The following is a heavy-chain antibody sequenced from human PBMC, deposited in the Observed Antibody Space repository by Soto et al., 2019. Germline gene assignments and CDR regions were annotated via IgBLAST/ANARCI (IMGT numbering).Heavy chain of an antibody. V-gene: IGHV4-30-2*01. Sequence: PSETLSLTCAVSGGSISSGGYSWSWIRQPPGKGLEWIGYIYHSGSTYYNPSLKSRVTISVDGSKNQFSLKLSSVTAADTAVYYCARGVLAARLGWFDPWGQGTLVTVSS. J-gene: IGHJ5*02. CDR2: IYHSGST. CDR1: GGSISSGGYS. D-gene: IGHD6-6*01. CDR3: ARGVLAARLGWFDP.